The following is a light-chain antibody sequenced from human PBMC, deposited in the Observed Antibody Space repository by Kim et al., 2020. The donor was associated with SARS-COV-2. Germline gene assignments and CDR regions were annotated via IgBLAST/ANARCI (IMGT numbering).Light chain of an antibody. CDR2: EDD. CDR3: QSYNRSNVV. Sequence: GKTVTISCTRSSGSIDDNYVQWYQQRPGGVPTTVIYEDDQRPSRVSDRFSGSIDNSSNSASLTISGLKTEDEADYYCQSYNRSNVVFGGGTQLTVL. J-gene: IGLJ2*01. CDR1: SGSIDDNY. V-gene: IGLV6-57*03.